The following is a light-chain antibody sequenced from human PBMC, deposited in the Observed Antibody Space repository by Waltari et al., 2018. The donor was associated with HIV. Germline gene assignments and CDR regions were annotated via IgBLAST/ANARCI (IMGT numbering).Light chain of an antibody. J-gene: IGLJ2*01. Sequence: QSVLTQPPSVSGTPGQRVTISCSGSTSNIGSNYVYWYQQLPETAPKLLIYRVNERPSGFPDRFSGSKSGTSASLAINGLRSEDEADYYCAAWDDTLSGQGVFGGGTKLTVL. CDR3: AAWDDTLSGQGV. V-gene: IGLV1-47*01. CDR2: RVN. CDR1: TSNIGSNY.